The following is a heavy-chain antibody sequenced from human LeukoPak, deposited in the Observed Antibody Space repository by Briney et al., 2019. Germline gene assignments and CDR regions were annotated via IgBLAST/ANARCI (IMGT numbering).Heavy chain of an antibody. CDR3: ATDLGNYYGSGSYYNRYAFDI. V-gene: IGHV1-18*01. CDR1: GYTFTSYG. J-gene: IGHJ3*02. CDR2: ISAYYGNT. D-gene: IGHD3-10*01. Sequence: ASVKVSCKASGYTFTSYGISWVRQAPGQGLEWMGWISAYYGNTNYAQKLQGRVTMTTDTSTSTADMELRSLRSDDTAVYYCATDLGNYYGSGSYYNRYAFDIWGQGTMVTVSS.